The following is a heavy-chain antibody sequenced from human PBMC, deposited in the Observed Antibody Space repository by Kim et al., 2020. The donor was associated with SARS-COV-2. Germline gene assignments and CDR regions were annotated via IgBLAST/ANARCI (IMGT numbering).Heavy chain of an antibody. CDR1: GFTFSSYW. D-gene: IGHD2-2*01. Sequence: GGSLRLSCAASGFTFSSYWMSWVRQAPGKGLEWVANIKQDGSEKYYVDSVKGRFTISRDNAKNSLYLQMNSLRAEDTAVYYCARGDYPYRCSSTSCHLMDVWGQGTTVTVSS. J-gene: IGHJ6*02. CDR2: IKQDGSEK. V-gene: IGHV3-7*01. CDR3: ARGDYPYRCSSTSCHLMDV.